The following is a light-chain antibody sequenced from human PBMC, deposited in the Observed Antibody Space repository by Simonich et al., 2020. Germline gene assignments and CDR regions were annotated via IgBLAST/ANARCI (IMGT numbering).Light chain of an antibody. CDR2: WAS. CDR3: QQYNNWPFT. J-gene: IGKJ3*01. Sequence: DIVMTQSPDSLAVSLGERATINCKSSQSVLYSSNNKNYLAWYQQKPGQPPKLLIYWASTWESGVPDRFSGSGSGTDFTLTISSMQSEDFAVYYCQQYNNWPFTFGPGTKVDIK. CDR1: QSVLYSSNNKNY. V-gene: IGKV4-1*01.